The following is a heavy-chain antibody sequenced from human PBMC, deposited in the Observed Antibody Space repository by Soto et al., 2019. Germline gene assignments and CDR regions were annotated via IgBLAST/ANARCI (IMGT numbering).Heavy chain of an antibody. CDR2: IIPIFGTA. J-gene: IGHJ6*02. CDR3: ASGDYYGSGSYYTNYYGMDV. D-gene: IGHD3-10*01. CDR1: GGTFSSYA. V-gene: IGHV1-69*13. Sequence: GASVKVSCKASGGTFSSYAISWVRQAPGQGLEWMGGIIPIFGTANYAQKFQGRVTITADESTSTAYMELSSLRSEDTAVYYCASGDYYGSGSYYTNYYGMDVWGQGTTVTVSS.